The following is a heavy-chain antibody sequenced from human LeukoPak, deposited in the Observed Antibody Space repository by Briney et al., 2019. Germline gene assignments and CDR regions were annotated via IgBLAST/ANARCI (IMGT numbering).Heavy chain of an antibody. CDR1: GFTFSSYG. V-gene: IGHV3-30*18. D-gene: IGHD3-3*01. Sequence: PGGSLRLSCAASGFTFSSYGMHWVRQAPGKGLEWLAFISYDTSNEYYADSVKGQFTISRDNSNNTLYLQMNSLRPEDTAVYYCAKDRGLEWPTRYFHYWGQGTLVTVSS. CDR3: AKDRGLEWPTRYFHY. J-gene: IGHJ4*02. CDR2: ISYDTSNE.